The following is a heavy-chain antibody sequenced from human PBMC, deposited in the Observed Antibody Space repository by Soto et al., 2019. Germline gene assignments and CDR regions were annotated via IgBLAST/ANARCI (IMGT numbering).Heavy chain of an antibody. D-gene: IGHD3-16*02. J-gene: IGHJ4*02. CDR1: GGSISSYY. Sequence: PSETLSLTCTVSGGSISSYYWSWIRQPPGKGLEWIGYIYYSGSTNYNPSLKSRVTISVDTSKNQFSLKLSSVTAADTAVYYCASLLSFEYPTPFDYCGQGTLVTVSS. V-gene: IGHV4-59*08. CDR2: IYYSGST. CDR3: ASLLSFEYPTPFDY.